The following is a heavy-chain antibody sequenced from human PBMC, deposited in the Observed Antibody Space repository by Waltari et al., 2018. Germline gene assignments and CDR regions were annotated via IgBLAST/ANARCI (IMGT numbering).Heavy chain of an antibody. D-gene: IGHD6-19*01. Sequence: QVQLQQWGAGLLKPSETLSLTCAVHGGSFSGYYWSWIRQPPGKGLEWIGEINHSGSTNYNPSLKSRVTISVDTSKNQFSLKLSSVTAADTAVYYCARGYSSVEDYFDYWGQGTLVTVSS. J-gene: IGHJ4*02. V-gene: IGHV4-34*01. CDR3: ARGYSSVEDYFDY. CDR2: INHSGST. CDR1: GGSFSGYY.